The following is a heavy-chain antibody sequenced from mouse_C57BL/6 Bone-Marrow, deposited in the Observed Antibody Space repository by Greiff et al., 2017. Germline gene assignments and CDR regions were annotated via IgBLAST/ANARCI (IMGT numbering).Heavy chain of an antibody. CDR1: GYTFTDHT. CDR3: ARSCYFYAMDY. CDR2: IYPRDGST. Sequence: VQLQESDAELVKPGASVKISCKVSGYTFTDHTIHWMKQRPEQGLEWIGDIYPRDGSTKYNEKFKSKATLTADKSSSPAYMQLNSLTSEDSAVYFCARSCYFYAMDYWGQGTSVTVSS. V-gene: IGHV1-78*01. J-gene: IGHJ4*01. D-gene: IGHD2-12*01.